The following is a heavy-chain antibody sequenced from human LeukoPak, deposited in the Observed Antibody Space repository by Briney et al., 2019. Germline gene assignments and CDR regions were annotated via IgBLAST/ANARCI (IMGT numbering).Heavy chain of an antibody. CDR2: ISSGSSYI. Sequence: GGSLRLSCAASGFTFSSYSMNWVRQAPGKGLEWVSSISSGSSYIYYADSVKGRFTISRDNAKNSLYVQMNSLRAEDTAVYYCARNLGYCTNGVCPGGYWGQGTLVTASS. CDR1: GFTFSSYS. J-gene: IGHJ4*02. V-gene: IGHV3-21*01. CDR3: ARNLGYCTNGVCPGGY. D-gene: IGHD2-8*01.